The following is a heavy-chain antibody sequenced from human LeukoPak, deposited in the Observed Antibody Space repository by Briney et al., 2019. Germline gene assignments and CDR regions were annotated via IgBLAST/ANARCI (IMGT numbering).Heavy chain of an antibody. Sequence: SQTLSLTGTVSGGSISSGSCYWRWIRQPPGKGLEWIGRIYTSGCTKYNPSLKSRVTISVDTSKNPFSLKLSSVTAADTVVYYCARDSVAAWHSFTDYWGQGTLVTVSS. J-gene: IGHJ4*02. CDR2: IYTSGCT. V-gene: IGHV4-61*02. CDR1: GGSISSGSCY. CDR3: ARDSVAAWHSFTDY. D-gene: IGHD6-6*01.